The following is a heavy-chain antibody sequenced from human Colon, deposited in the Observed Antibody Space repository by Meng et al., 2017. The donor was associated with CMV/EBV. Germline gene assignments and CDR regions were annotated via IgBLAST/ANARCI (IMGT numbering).Heavy chain of an antibody. Sequence: GESLKISCAASGFTVSNHHMNWVRQAPGKGLEWVSVVFAGGDTFYVDSVKGRFTVSRDNAKNSLYLQMNSLRAEDTAVYYCARDPFIKAFDIWGQGTMVTVSS. V-gene: IGHV3-66*01. J-gene: IGHJ3*02. CDR3: ARDPFIKAFDI. CDR1: GFTVSNHH. CDR2: VFAGGDT.